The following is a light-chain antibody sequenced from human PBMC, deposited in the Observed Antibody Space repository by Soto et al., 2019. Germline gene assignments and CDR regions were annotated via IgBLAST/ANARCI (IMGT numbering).Light chain of an antibody. CDR2: STS. CDR3: HQYGSPLPT. J-gene: IGKJ1*01. V-gene: IGKV3-20*01. CDR1: QSLSNSY. Sequence: EIVLTQSPGTLSLSPGERATLSCRASQSLSNSYLAWYQQRPGQAPRLLIYSTSSRATGIPDRFRGSGSGADFTLTISRLEAEDFAVYHCHQYGSPLPTFGQGTKVDIK.